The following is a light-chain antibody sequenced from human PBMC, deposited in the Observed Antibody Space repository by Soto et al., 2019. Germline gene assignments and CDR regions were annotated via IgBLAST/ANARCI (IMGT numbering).Light chain of an antibody. V-gene: IGKV1-5*03. J-gene: IGKJ2*01. Sequence: DIQMTQSPSTLSASVGDGVTITCRASQNIGSWLAWYQQKPGEAPKLLISKATNLQSGVPSRFSGSGSGTDFSPTISSLPPVDSASYLCQQYKDLHYSFGLGTKLDI. CDR1: QNIGSW. CDR3: QQYKDLHYS. CDR2: KAT.